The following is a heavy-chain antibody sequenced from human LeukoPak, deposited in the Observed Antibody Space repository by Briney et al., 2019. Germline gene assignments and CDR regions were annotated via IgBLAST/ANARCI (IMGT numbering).Heavy chain of an antibody. CDR1: GFTFSSDG. D-gene: IGHD5-24*01. J-gene: IGHJ4*02. V-gene: IGHV3-30*02. CDR3: AKSGDGYRFDY. CDR2: IRHDGSKK. Sequence: PGGSLRLSCAASGFTFSSDGMHWVRQAPGKGLEWVAFIRHDGSKKYYADSAKGRFTTSRDNSKNTLDLQMNSLRPEDTAVYYCAKSGDGYRFDYWGQGTLVTVSS.